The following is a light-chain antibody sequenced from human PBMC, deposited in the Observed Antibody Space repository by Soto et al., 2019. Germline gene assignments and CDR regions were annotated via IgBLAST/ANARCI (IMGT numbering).Light chain of an antibody. CDR3: QQYGSSPWT. CDR2: GAS. J-gene: IGKJ1*01. V-gene: IGKV3-20*01. Sequence: IVLTQSPGTLSLSPGERATLSCRASQSVSSSFLAWYQQKPGQAPRLLIYGASSRATSIPDRFSGSGSVTDFTLTINRLEPEDFAVYYCQQYGSSPWTFGQGTKVEIK. CDR1: QSVSSSF.